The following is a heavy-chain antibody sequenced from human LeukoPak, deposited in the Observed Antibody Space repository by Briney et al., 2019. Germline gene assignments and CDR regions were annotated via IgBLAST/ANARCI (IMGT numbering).Heavy chain of an antibody. CDR3: AREGDGSNSGFAY. J-gene: IGHJ4*02. CDR2: ISSTSVI. V-gene: IGHV3-48*01. CDR1: GFTFSGYN. Sequence: GGSLRLSCVVSGFTFSGYNMNWVRQAPGKGLEWIAYISSTSVIYYADSVKGRFTISRDNAKNSPFLQMNSLRVDDTAVYYCAREGDGSNSGFAYWGQGTLVTVSS. D-gene: IGHD4-23*01.